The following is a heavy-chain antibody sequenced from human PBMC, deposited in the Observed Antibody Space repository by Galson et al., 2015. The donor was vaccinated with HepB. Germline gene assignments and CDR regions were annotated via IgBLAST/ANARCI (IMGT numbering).Heavy chain of an antibody. CDR3: ASLASDSSAGLDY. CDR1: GFTFSDYY. Sequence: SLRLSCAASGFTFSDYYMSWIRQAPGKGLEWVSYISSSGSTIYYADSVKGRFTISRDNAKNSLYLQMNSLRDEDTAVYYCASLASDSSAGLDYWGQGTLVTVSS. J-gene: IGHJ4*02. V-gene: IGHV3-11*04. D-gene: IGHD3-22*01. CDR2: ISSSGSTI.